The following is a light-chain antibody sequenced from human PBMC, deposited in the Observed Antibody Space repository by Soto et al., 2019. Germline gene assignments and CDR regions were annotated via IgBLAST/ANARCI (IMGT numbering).Light chain of an antibody. CDR1: SSDVGAYNF. CDR2: EVS. J-gene: IGLJ2*01. V-gene: IGLV2-14*01. CDR3: SSQTASATVL. Sequence: QSVLTQPASVSGSPGQSITISCTGTSSDVGAYNFVSWYQQFPGKAPKLMIYEVSNRPSGVSDRFSGSKSGNTASLIISGLRHEDEADYYCSSQTASATVLFGGGTKLTVL.